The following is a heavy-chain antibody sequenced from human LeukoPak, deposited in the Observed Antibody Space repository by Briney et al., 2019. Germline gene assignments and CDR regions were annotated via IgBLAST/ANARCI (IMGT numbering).Heavy chain of an antibody. CDR1: GYXFTGYY. D-gene: IGHD6-19*01. CDR2: INPNSGGT. CDR3: AREMAIAVAGDDY. J-gene: IGHJ4*02. V-gene: IGHV1-2*02. Sequence: ASVKVSCKASGYXFTGYYIHWVRQAPGQGLEWMGWINPNSGGTNYAQKFQGRVTMTRDTSISTAYMELSRLRSDDTAVYYCAREMAIAVAGDDYWGQGTLVTVSS.